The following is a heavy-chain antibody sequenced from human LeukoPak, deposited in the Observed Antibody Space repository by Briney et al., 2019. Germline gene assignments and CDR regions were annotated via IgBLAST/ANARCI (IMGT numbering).Heavy chain of an antibody. CDR1: GFTFSSYE. CDR2: ISSSGTTI. J-gene: IGHJ4*02. CDR3: AREGDYDFWSGTNSDY. Sequence: GGSLRLSCEASGFTFSSYEMNWVRQAPGKGLEWVSYISSSGTTIYYADSVKGRFTISRDNAKNSLYLQMNSLRAEDTAVYYCAREGDYDFWSGTNSDYWGQGTLVTVSS. V-gene: IGHV3-48*03. D-gene: IGHD3-3*01.